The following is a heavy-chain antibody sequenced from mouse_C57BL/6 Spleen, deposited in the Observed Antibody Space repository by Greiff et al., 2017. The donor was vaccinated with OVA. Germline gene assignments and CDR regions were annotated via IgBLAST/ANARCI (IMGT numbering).Heavy chain of an antibody. V-gene: IGHV1-54*01. J-gene: IGHJ2*01. CDR3: AREDGNYVYYFDY. D-gene: IGHD2-1*01. CDR2: INPGSGGT. Sequence: QVQLKQSGAELVRPGTSVKVSCKASGYAFTNYLLEWVKQRPGQGLEWIGVINPGSGGTNYNEKFKGKATLTADKSSSTAYMQLSSLTSEDSAVYFCAREDGNYVYYFDYWGQGTTLTVSS. CDR1: GYAFTNYL.